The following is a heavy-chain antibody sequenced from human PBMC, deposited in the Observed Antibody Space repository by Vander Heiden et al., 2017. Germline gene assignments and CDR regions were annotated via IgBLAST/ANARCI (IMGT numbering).Heavy chain of an antibody. V-gene: IGHV3-15*01. CDR2: NKSTRDGGAI. J-gene: IGHJ4*02. CDR1: GFSFSRAW. D-gene: IGHD2-15*01. CDR3: STGYSLAVAATAKT. Sequence: EVELVESGGGFVRPGGSLRLSCAVSGFSFSRAWLTGVRQAPGKGLEWVGRNKSTRDGGAIDYGAAVKGRFIISRDDSENMMFLQLNGLKTEDTAVYYCSTGYSLAVAATAKTWGPGTLVTVAA.